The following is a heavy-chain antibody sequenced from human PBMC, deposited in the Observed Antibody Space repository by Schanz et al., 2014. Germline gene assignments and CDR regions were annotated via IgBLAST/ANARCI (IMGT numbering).Heavy chain of an antibody. D-gene: IGHD4-17*01. CDR3: ARGYGDSPTDF. Sequence: QVQLVQSGAEVKKPGSPVKVSCKSSGGTFSSYAISWVRQAPGQGLEWMGRIIPILGIANYAQKFQGRVTITADRSTSTAYMELSSLRSEDTAVYYCARGYGDSPTDFWGQGTTATVSS. J-gene: IGHJ6*02. CDR2: IIPILGIA. V-gene: IGHV1-69*04. CDR1: GGTFSSYA.